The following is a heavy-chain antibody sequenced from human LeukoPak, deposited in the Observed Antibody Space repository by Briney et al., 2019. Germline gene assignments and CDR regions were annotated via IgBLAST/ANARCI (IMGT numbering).Heavy chain of an antibody. CDR1: GYTFTSYD. Sequence: ASVKVSCKASGYTFTSYDINWVRQATGQGLEWMGWMNPNSGNTGYAQKLQGRVTMTTDTSTSTAYMELRSLRSDDTAVYYCARAGLYYYDSSGYYPYYYFDYWGQGTLVTVSS. D-gene: IGHD3-22*01. CDR3: ARAGLYYYDSSGYYPYYYFDY. V-gene: IGHV1-8*01. CDR2: MNPNSGNT. J-gene: IGHJ4*02.